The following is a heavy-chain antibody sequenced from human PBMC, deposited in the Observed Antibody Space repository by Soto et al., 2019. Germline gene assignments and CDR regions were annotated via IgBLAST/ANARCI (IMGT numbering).Heavy chain of an antibody. Sequence: SETLSLTCTVSGGSISSYYWSWIRQPAGKGLEWIGRIYTSGSTNYNPSLKSRVTMSVDTSKNQFSLKLSSVTAADTAVYYCARGTRGVPAASRGYWLDPWGQGTLVTVSS. J-gene: IGHJ5*02. CDR1: GGSISSYY. D-gene: IGHD2-2*01. CDR3: ARGTRGVPAASRGYWLDP. V-gene: IGHV4-4*07. CDR2: IYTSGST.